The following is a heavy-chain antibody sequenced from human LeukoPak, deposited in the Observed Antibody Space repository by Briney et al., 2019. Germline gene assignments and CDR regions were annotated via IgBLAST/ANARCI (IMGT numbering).Heavy chain of an antibody. CDR2: IRAKASGGTT. D-gene: IGHD3-9*01. J-gene: IGHJ3*02. Sequence: GGSLRLSCAASGFTFSSYAMSWFRQAPGKGLEWVALIRAKASGGTTEYAASVKGRFTISRDDSKSIAYLQMNDLKIEDTAVYYCANFDWPTGDFDIWGQGTMVTVSS. CDR3: ANFDWPTGDFDI. CDR1: GFTFSSYA. V-gene: IGHV3-49*03.